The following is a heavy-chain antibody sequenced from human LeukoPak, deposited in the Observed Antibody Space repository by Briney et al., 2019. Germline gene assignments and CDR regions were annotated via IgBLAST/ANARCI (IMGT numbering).Heavy chain of an antibody. CDR1: GFPFSSYA. D-gene: IGHD6-13*01. V-gene: IGHV3-23*01. Sequence: SGGSLRLSCAASGFPFSSYAMSWVRQAPGKGLEWVSGISGSAGSTYYADSVKGRFTISRDNSKNTLFLQMNSLRAEDTAVYYCAKERGAGHIAAAVVDYFDFWGQGTLVTVSS. J-gene: IGHJ4*02. CDR2: ISGSAGST. CDR3: AKERGAGHIAAAVVDYFDF.